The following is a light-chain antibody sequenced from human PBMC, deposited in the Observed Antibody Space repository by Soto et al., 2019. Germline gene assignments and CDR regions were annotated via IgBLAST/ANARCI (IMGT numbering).Light chain of an antibody. CDR1: QSISSY. V-gene: IGKV1-39*01. CDR2: AAS. CDR3: HQYGSSAWT. Sequence: DIQMTQSPSSLSASVGDRVTITCRASQSISSYLNWYQQKPGKAPKLLIYAASSLQSGVPSRFSGSGSGTDFTLTISRLEPEDFAVYYCHQYGSSAWTFGQGTKVDIK. J-gene: IGKJ1*01.